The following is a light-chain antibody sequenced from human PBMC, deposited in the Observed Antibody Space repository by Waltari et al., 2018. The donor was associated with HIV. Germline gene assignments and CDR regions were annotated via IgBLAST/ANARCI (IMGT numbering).Light chain of an antibody. Sequence: QSALTPPPSASGSPGQSVTISCTGTSSDVGGYNYVSWYQQYPGKAPKLMISEVNKRPSGVPDRFSGSKSGNTASLTVSGLQAEDEADYYCSSYAGNNVLFGGGTKLTVL. V-gene: IGLV2-8*01. J-gene: IGLJ2*01. CDR2: EVN. CDR1: SSDVGGYNY. CDR3: SSYAGNNVL.